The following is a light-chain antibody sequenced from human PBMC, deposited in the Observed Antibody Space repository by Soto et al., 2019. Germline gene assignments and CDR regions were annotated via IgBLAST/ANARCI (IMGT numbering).Light chain of an antibody. CDR2: GAS. J-gene: IGKJ5*01. V-gene: IGKV3D-15*01. CDR3: QQCHAPPLT. Sequence: EIVLTQSPATLSVSPGESATLSCSASQSVSSNLAWYQQKPGQAPRLLIYGASTRATRIPDRFSGSGSGTDFTLTITTLQPEDVGIYYCQQCHAPPLTVGQGTRLEIK. CDR1: QSVSSN.